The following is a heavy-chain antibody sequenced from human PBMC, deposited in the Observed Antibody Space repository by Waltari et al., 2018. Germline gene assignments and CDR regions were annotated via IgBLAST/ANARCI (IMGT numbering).Heavy chain of an antibody. V-gene: IGHV3-74*01. J-gene: IGHJ5*02. CDR3: AGGPQSGASSAWYGWFDP. D-gene: IGHD6-13*01. CDR2: INSDGGNT. Sequence: EVQLVESGGNLVQPGGSLRLSCAASGFTFTSHWMHWVRQAPGKGLVWVSRINSDGGNTRYADSVKGRFTISRDNAKNTLYLEMNSLRAEDTAVYFCAGGPQSGASSAWYGWFDPWGQRTLVTVSS. CDR1: GFTFTSHW.